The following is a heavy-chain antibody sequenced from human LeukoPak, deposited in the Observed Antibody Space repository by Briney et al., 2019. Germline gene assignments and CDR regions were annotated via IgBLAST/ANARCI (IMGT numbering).Heavy chain of an antibody. J-gene: IGHJ4*02. Sequence: SETLSLTCTVSGGSISSYYWSSIRQPAGKGLEWIGRIYTSGSTNYNPSLKSRVTMSVDTSKNQFSLKLSSVTAADTAVYYCGGAATITMIAYWGQGTLVTVSS. V-gene: IGHV4-4*07. D-gene: IGHD3-22*01. CDR1: GGSISSYY. CDR2: IYTSGST. CDR3: GGAATITMIAY.